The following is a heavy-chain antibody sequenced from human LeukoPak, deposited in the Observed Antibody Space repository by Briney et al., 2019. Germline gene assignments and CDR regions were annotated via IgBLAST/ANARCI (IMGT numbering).Heavy chain of an antibody. V-gene: IGHV3-9*01. CDR1: GFTFDDYA. J-gene: IGHJ4*02. D-gene: IGHD2-2*01. Sequence: GGSLRLSCAASGFTFDDYAMHWVRQAPGKGLEWVSGISWNSGSIGYADSEKGRFTISRDNAKNSLYLQMNSLRAEDTALYYCAKDSTLSGAAANFDYWGQGTLVTVSS. CDR3: AKDSTLSGAAANFDY. CDR2: ISWNSGSI.